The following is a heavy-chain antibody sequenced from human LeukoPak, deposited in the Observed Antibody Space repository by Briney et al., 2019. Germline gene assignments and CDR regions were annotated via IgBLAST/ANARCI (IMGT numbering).Heavy chain of an antibody. J-gene: IGHJ4*02. V-gene: IGHV4-39*01. CDR1: GGSMSSYY. CDR3: ARTGLTGYSSGWYPAEVDY. CDR2: IYYGGST. Sequence: SETLSLTCTVSGGSMSSYYWGWVRQPPGKGLEWIGSIYYGGSTYYNPSLKNRVTISVDTSKNQFSLKLSSVTAADTAVYYCARTGLTGYSSGWYPAEVDYWGQGTLVTVSS. D-gene: IGHD6-19*01.